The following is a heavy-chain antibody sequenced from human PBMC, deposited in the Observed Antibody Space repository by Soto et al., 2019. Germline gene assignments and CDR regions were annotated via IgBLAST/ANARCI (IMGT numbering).Heavy chain of an antibody. CDR3: ARDQVPRHFDY. CDR2: IWYDGSNK. CDR1: GFTFSSYG. Sequence: QVQLVESGGGVVQPGRSLRLSCAASGFTFSSYGMHWVRQAPGKGLEWVAVIWYDGSNKYYADSVKGRFTISRDNSKNTRYLQMNSLRAEDTAVYYCARDQVPRHFDYWGQGTLVTVSS. J-gene: IGHJ4*02. V-gene: IGHV3-33*01.